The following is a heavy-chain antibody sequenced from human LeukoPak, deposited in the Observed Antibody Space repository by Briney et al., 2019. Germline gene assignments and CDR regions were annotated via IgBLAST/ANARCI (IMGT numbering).Heavy chain of an antibody. V-gene: IGHV4-59*12. CDR1: GGSISGFY. Sequence: SETLSLTCTVSGGSISGFYWTWIRQPPGKGLEWIGYIYYSGSTNYNPSLKSRVTISVDTSKNQFSLKLSSVTAADTAVYYCARISSQGAAAGRHYLQTFTHYMDVWGKGTTVTVSS. J-gene: IGHJ6*03. D-gene: IGHD6-13*01. CDR2: IYYSGST. CDR3: ARISSQGAAAGRHYLQTFTHYMDV.